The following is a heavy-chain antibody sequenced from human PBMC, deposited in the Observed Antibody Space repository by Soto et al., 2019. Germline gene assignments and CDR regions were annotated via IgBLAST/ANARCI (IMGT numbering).Heavy chain of an antibody. V-gene: IGHV4-30-4*01. CDR3: ARASGRYCSSTSCSYYAFDI. J-gene: IGHJ3*02. CDR2: IYYSGST. D-gene: IGHD2-2*01. Sequence: TLSLTCTVSGGSISSGDYYGSWIRQPPGKGLEWIGYIYYSGSTYYNPSLKSRVTISVDTSKNQFSLKLSSVTAADTAVYYCARASGRYCSSTSCSYYAFDIWGQGTMVTVSS. CDR1: GGSISSGDYY.